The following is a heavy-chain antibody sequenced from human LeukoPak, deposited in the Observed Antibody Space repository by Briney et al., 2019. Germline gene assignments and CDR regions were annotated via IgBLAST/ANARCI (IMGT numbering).Heavy chain of an antibody. CDR1: RGTFIRSA. Sequence: APVRVSCKASRGTFIRSAISWVRQAPGHELEWRGGIITILAIANYAQKFQGRVTITADKSTSTAYMELSCLRSEDTAVYYCAREVVDGNDVPCFDYWGQGTLVTVSS. V-gene: IGHV1-69*04. CDR2: IITILAIA. D-gene: IGHD1-1*01. J-gene: IGHJ4*02. CDR3: AREVVDGNDVPCFDY.